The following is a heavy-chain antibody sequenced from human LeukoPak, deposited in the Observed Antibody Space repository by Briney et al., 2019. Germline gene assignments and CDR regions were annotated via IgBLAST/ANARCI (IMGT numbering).Heavy chain of an antibody. CDR2: ITWNVGST. CDR3: ARAGDDSDSYFDY. CDR1: GFIFENYY. V-gene: IGHV3-20*04. Sequence: GRSLTLSCTASGFIFENYYMGCARQPPGKGMEWVSGITWNVGSTSYEDTVEGRFTISRDNDNNSLYLQMHSLRAADTALYYCARAGDDSDSYFDYWGQGTLVTVSS. D-gene: IGHD3-22*01. J-gene: IGHJ4*02.